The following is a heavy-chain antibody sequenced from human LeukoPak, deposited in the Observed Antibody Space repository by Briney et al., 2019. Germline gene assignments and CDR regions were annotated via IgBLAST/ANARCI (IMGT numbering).Heavy chain of an antibody. D-gene: IGHD3-3*01. CDR1: GGSISSGGHY. J-gene: IGHJ4*02. CDR2: IYYSGST. Sequence: SQTLSLTCTVSGGSISSGGHYWSWIRQHPGKGLEWIGYIYYSGSTYYNPSLKSRVTISVDTSKNQFSLKLSSVTAADTAVYYCARGSPPVNYYDFWSGYYYYFDYWGQGTLVTVSS. CDR3: ARGSPPVNYYDFWSGYYYYFDY. V-gene: IGHV4-31*03.